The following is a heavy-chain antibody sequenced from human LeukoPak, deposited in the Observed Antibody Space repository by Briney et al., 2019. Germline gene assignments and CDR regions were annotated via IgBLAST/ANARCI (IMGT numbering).Heavy chain of an antibody. J-gene: IGHJ3*02. CDR1: GGSISSYY. V-gene: IGHV4-59*08. CDR2: IYYSGST. D-gene: IGHD6-13*01. Sequence: SETLSLTCTVSGGSISSYYWSWIRQPPGKGLEWIGYIYYSGSTNYNPSLKSRVTISVDTSKNQFSLKLSSVTAADTAVYYCARSRGVPGVDACDIWGQGTMVTVSS. CDR3: ARSRGVPGVDACDI.